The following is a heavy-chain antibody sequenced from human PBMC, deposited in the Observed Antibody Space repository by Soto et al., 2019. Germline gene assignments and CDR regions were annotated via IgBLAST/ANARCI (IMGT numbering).Heavy chain of an antibody. D-gene: IGHD6-19*01. V-gene: IGHV4-59*02. CDR1: GDSVTSHY. CDR2: MHYTGFS. CDR3: ATSSGSGWEYYFDY. Sequence: KPSETLSLTCSFSGDSVTSHYLTWIRQSPEKGLEWIGYMHYTGFSHYNPSLKSRLTISVDRSKNQFTLQLTSVTVADTAVYYCATSSGSGWEYYFDYWGQGTLVTVSS. J-gene: IGHJ4*02.